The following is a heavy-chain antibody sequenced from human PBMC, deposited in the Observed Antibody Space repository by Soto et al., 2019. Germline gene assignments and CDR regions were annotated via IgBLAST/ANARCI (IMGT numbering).Heavy chain of an antibody. Sequence: SETLSLTCTVSGGSLSSYYWTWIRQSPGKGLEWIGYVYFSGNTNYNPSLKSRVTISIDTSKNQFSLGLASVTAADTAFYYCGSVRPSGYVLSWGQGTLVTVSS. CDR3: GSVRPSGYVLS. CDR2: VYFSGNT. J-gene: IGHJ5*02. D-gene: IGHD6-25*01. V-gene: IGHV4-59*01. CDR1: GGSLSSYY.